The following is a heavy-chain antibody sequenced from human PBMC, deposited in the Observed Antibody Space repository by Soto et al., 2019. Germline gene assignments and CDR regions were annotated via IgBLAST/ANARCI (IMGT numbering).Heavy chain of an antibody. D-gene: IGHD5-12*01. J-gene: IGHJ4*02. CDR3: ARGQEGIVATH. Sequence: QVQLQQWGAGLLKPSETLSLTCTVIGGSLTGYYWSWIRQPPGKGLEWIGEVKDGGSTNYSPSLRGRVSISADTSKNHFSLRLNSVTAADTAVYFCARGQEGIVATHWDQGALVTVSS. CDR2: VKDGGST. CDR1: GGSLTGYY. V-gene: IGHV4-34*01.